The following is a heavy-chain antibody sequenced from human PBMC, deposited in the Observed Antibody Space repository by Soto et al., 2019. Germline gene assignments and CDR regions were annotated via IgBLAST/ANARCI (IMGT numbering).Heavy chain of an antibody. CDR1: GGSFSGYY. D-gene: IGHD2-15*01. Sequence: PSETLSLTCAVDGGSFSGYYWSWIRQPPGKGLEWIGEINHSGSTNYNPSLKSRVTISVDTSKNQFSLKLSSVTAADTAVYYCARGGYSCSGGSCYRFPYYYYYMDVWGKGTTVTVSS. J-gene: IGHJ6*03. CDR2: INHSGST. CDR3: ARGGYSCSGGSCYRFPYYYYYMDV. V-gene: IGHV4-34*01.